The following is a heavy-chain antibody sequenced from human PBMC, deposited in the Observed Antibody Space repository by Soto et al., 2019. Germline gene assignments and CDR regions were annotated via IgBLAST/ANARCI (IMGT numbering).Heavy chain of an antibody. Sequence: DVQLVESGGGLVQPGRSLRLSCVASGFTFDDYAIHWVRRAPGRGLEWVAGISWNGASIGYADSVKGRFTISRDNAKNTLYLQMNSLRNEDTAVYYCANLPLYGSGFDCWGQGTLGTVSS. V-gene: IGHV3-9*01. D-gene: IGHD3-10*01. CDR2: ISWNGASI. J-gene: IGHJ4*02. CDR3: ANLPLYGSGFDC. CDR1: GFTFDDYA.